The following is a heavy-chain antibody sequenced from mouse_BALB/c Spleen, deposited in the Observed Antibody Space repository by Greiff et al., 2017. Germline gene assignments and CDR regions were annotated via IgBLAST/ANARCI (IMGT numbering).Heavy chain of an antibody. D-gene: IGHD2-3*01. CDR3: ARRWLNYAMDY. Sequence: EVMLVESGGGLVQPGGSRKLSCAASGFTFSSFGMHWVRQAPEKGLEWVAYISSGSSTIYYADTVKGRFTISRDNPKNTLFLQMTSLRSEDTAMYCCARRWLNYAMDYWGQGTSVTVSS. V-gene: IGHV5-17*02. CDR2: ISSGSSTI. CDR1: GFTFSSFG. J-gene: IGHJ4*01.